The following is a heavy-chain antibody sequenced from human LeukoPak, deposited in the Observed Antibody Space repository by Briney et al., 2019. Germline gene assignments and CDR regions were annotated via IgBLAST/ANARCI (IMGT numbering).Heavy chain of an antibody. V-gene: IGHV3-48*01. CDR1: GSGFGNYG. J-gene: IGHJ5*02. Sequence: QAGGSRGLSFPAPGSGFGNYGMNWFGQAPGKGLGWVYSISSSSSSIYYADSVKGRFTISRDTAKNSLYLQMNSLRAEDTAVYYCARGVVVVAATPPWFDPWGQGTLVTVSS. D-gene: IGHD2-15*01. CDR2: ISSSSSSI. CDR3: ARGVVVVAATPPWFDP.